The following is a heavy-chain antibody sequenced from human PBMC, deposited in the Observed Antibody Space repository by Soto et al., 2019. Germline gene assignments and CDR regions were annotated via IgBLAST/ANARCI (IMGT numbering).Heavy chain of an antibody. J-gene: IGHJ4*02. CDR2: FDPEDGET. CDR1: GYTLTELS. CDR3: ATVQIKPRYCSGGSCYYPDFDY. V-gene: IGHV1-24*01. D-gene: IGHD2-15*01. Sequence: ASVKVSCKVSGYTLTELSMHWVRQAPGKGLEWMGGFDPEDGETIYAQKFQGRVTMTEDTSTDTAYMVLSSLRSEDTAVYYCATVQIKPRYCSGGSCYYPDFDYWGQGTLVTVSS.